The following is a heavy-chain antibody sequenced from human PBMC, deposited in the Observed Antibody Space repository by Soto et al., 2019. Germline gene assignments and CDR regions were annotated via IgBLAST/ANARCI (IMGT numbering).Heavy chain of an antibody. J-gene: IGHJ3*02. D-gene: IGHD1-20*01. CDR2: IIPIFGTA. V-gene: IGHV1-69*01. CDR1: GGTFSSYA. CDR3: ARVIRQHLNWTDAFDI. Sequence: QVQLVQSGAEVKKPGSSVKVSCKASGGTFSSYAISWVRQAPGQGLEWMGGIIPIFGTANYAQKFQGRVTSTADESTSTAYMELSSLRSEDTAVYYCARVIRQHLNWTDAFDIWGQGTMVTVSS.